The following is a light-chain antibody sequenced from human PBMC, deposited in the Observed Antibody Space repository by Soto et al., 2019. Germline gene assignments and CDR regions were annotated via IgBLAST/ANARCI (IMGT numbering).Light chain of an antibody. Sequence: EIVMTQSPATLSVSPGERATLSCRASQSISSNLAWYQQKPGQAPRVLISGASTMQSGMPARLSGSGSGTEFTLTISSLQSEDFAVYYCQQYNGYPPTFGQGTKVDIK. J-gene: IGKJ1*01. CDR3: QQYNGYPPT. V-gene: IGKV3-15*01. CDR2: GAS. CDR1: QSISSN.